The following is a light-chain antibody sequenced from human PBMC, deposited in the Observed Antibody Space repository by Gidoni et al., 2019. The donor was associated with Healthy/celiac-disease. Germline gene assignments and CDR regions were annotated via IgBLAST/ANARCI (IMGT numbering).Light chain of an antibody. CDR2: DAS. J-gene: IGKJ1*01. Sequence: ELVLTQSPATLSLSPGDRATLSCRASQSVSSYLAWYQQKPGQAPRLLIYDASNRSTGIPSRFSGSGSGTDFTLTISSLEPEDFAVYYCQQRSSWPWTFGQGTKVEIK. CDR3: QQRSSWPWT. CDR1: QSVSSY. V-gene: IGKV3-11*01.